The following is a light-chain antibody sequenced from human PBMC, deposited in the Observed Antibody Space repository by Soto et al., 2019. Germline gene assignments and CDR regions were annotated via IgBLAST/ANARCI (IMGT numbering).Light chain of an antibody. J-gene: IGKJ2*01. Sequence: DIVMTQSPDSLAVSLGERAAINCKSSQSVLSSSNNKNYLAWYQQKPGQPPKLLIYWASTRDSGVPDRFSGSGSETDFTLTISSLQAEEVAIYYCQQYYSILYPFGQGTKLEIK. CDR2: WAS. CDR3: QQYYSILYP. V-gene: IGKV4-1*01. CDR1: QSVLSSSNNKNY.